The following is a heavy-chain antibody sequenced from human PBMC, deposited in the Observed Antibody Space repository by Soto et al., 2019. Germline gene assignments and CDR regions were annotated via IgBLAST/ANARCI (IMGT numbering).Heavy chain of an antibody. D-gene: IGHD3-10*01. J-gene: IGHJ4*02. CDR2: IYYSGST. CDR3: ARHNYGSGSTYFDY. Sequence: SETLSLTCTVSGGSISSYYWSWIRRPPGKGLEWIGYIYYSGSTNYNPSLKSRVTISVDTSKNQFSLKLNSMTAADTAVYYCARHNYGSGSTYFDYWGQGTLVTVSS. V-gene: IGHV4-59*08. CDR1: GGSISSYY.